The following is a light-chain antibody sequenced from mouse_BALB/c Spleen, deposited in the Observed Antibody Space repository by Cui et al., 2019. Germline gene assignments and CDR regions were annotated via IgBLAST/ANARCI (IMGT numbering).Light chain of an antibody. V-gene: IGKV8-28*01. CDR2: GAS. Sequence: DIVMTQSPSSLTVSAGAKVTMGCKSSQSLLNSGNQKNSLAWYQQKPGQPPKLLIYGASTRESGVPDRFTGSGSGTDFTLTISSVQAEDLAVYYCQNDHSYPYTFGGGTKLEIK. CDR1: QSLLNSGNQKNS. CDR3: QNDHSYPYT. J-gene: IGKJ2*01.